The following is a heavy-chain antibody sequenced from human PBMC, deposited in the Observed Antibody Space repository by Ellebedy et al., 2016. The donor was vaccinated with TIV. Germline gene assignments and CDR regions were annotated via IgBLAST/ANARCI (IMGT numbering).Heavy chain of an antibody. CDR1: GFTFSSYS. J-gene: IGHJ4*02. D-gene: IGHD6-19*01. CDR3: AKGTSIAVAEPFDY. Sequence: GGSLRLSCAASGFTFSSYSMNWVRQAPGKGLEWVSGISWNSGSIGYADSVKGRFTISRDNAKNSLYLQMNSLRAEDTALYYCAKGTSIAVAEPFDYWGQGTLVTVSS. CDR2: ISWNSGSI. V-gene: IGHV3-9*01.